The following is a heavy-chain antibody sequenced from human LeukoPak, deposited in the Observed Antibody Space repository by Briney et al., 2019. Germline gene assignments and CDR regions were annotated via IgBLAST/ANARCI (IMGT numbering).Heavy chain of an antibody. CDR3: ARGCSGGACRRMDY. J-gene: IGHJ4*02. CDR1: GGSISSDDYN. D-gene: IGHD2-15*01. Sequence: SETLSLTCTVSGGSISSDDYNWSWIRQHPGKGLEWIGYIYYSGSTYYNPSLKSRVTISVDTSRNQFSLKLSSVTAADTAVYYCARGCSGGACRRMDYWGQGTLVTVSS. V-gene: IGHV4-31*03. CDR2: IYYSGST.